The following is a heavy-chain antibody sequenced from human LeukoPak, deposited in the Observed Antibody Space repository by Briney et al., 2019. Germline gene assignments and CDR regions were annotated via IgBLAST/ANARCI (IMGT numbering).Heavy chain of an antibody. CDR1: GFIFSTYG. V-gene: IGHV3-23*01. CDR3: ASAISIAARTSFDY. Sequence: GGSLRLSCAVSGFIFSTYGMSWVRQAPGKGLEWVSGISGSGGRTFYADSVKGRFTISRDNAKNSLYLQMNSLRAEDTAVYYCASAISIAARTSFDYWGQGTLVTVSS. J-gene: IGHJ4*02. D-gene: IGHD6-6*01. CDR2: ISGSGGRT.